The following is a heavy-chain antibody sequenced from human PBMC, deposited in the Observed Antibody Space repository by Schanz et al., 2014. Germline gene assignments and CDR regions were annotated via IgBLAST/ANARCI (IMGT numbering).Heavy chain of an antibody. CDR3: VRERTNYGGNSYFFDH. V-gene: IGHV3-21*02. D-gene: IGHD2-21*02. Sequence: EVQLVESGGGLVKPGGSLRLSCGVSGFTASSHSMNWVRQAPGKGLEWVSSISSRSSHIYYADSVKGRFTVSRDNVKNSVYLQMNGLRVEDTAVYYCVRERTNYGGNSYFFDHWGQGTLVTVSS. CDR1: GFTASSHS. CDR2: ISSRSSHI. J-gene: IGHJ4*02.